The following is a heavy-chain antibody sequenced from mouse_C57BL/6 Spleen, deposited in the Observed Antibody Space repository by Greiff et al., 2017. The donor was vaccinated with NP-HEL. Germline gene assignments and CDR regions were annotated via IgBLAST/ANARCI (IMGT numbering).Heavy chain of an antibody. J-gene: IGHJ3*01. V-gene: IGHV5-17*01. CDR3: ATKGLGGWFAY. D-gene: IGHD4-1*01. CDR1: VFPFRYYV. CDR2: ISSGRSTI. Sequence: VLLLASFGCLLHPFSSLPLSFASSVFPFRYYVIPFFRHAPSPLLYWVSYISSGRSTIYYAAPVMGRFTISRDNAKNTLFLQMTSLRSEDTAMYYCATKGLGGWFAYWGQGTLVTVSA.